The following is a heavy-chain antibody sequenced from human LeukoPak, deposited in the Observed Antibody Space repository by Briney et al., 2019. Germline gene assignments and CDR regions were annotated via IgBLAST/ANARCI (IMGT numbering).Heavy chain of an antibody. J-gene: IGHJ3*02. Sequence: PSETLSLTCTVSGGSISSGGYYWSWIRQPPGKGLEWIGYIYHSGSTYYNPSLKSRVTISVDTSKNQFSLKLSSVTAADTAVYYCARTRDGYNYALFDIWGQGTMVTVSS. D-gene: IGHD5-24*01. CDR1: GGSISSGGYY. V-gene: IGHV4-30-2*01. CDR2: IYHSGST. CDR3: ARTRDGYNYALFDI.